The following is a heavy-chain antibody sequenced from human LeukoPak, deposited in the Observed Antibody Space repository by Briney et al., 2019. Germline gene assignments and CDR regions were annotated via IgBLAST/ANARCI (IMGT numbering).Heavy chain of an antibody. CDR1: GYSFTSYW. V-gene: IGHV5-51*01. CDR3: AKQWDCTGGSCYPNYFDS. CDR2: IYPGDSDA. Sequence: GESLKISCKGSGYSFTSYWIAWVRQQPGKGLEWMGIIYPGDSDAKYTPSFRGQVTMSVDKSTSTAYLQWNSLKASDTAIYYCAKQWDCTGGSCYPNYFDSWGQGTLVTVSS. J-gene: IGHJ4*02. D-gene: IGHD2-15*01.